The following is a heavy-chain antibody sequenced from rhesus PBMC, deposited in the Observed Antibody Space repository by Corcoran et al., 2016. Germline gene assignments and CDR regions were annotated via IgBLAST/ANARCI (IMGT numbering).Heavy chain of an antibody. J-gene: IGHJ4*01. CDR2: IYGSSTST. CDR1: GGSISDSYR. D-gene: IGHD3-3*01. V-gene: IGHV4S10*01. CDR3: ARDRRWYYNIWTGENYFDY. Sequence: QVQLQESGPGVVKPSDTLSLTCAVSGGSISDSYRWSWIRQPPGKGLEWIGYIYGSSTSTNYNPSLKSRFTISKDTSKNQFSLKLSSVTAADTAVYYCARDRRWYYNIWTGENYFDYWGQGVLVTVSS.